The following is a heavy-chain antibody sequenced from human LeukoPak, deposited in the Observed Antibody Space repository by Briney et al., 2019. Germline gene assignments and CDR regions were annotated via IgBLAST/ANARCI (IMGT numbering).Heavy chain of an antibody. CDR2: IYYSGST. Sequence: SETLSLTCTVSGGSIRSYYWSWIRQPPGKGLEWIGNIYYSGSTNYNPSLKSRVTLAVVTSKNQFSLRLSSVTAADTAVYYCARATVTTAYYFALWGRGTLVSVSS. D-gene: IGHD4-17*01. V-gene: IGHV4-59*12. CDR1: GGSIRSYY. J-gene: IGHJ2*01. CDR3: ARATVTTAYYFAL.